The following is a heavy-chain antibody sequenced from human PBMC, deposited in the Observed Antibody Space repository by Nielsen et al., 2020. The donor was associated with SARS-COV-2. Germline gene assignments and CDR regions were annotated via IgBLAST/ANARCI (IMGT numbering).Heavy chain of an antibody. CDR3: AKVGPDYYYYGMDV. Sequence: GESLKISCAASGFTFSSYAMSWVRQAPGKGLEWVSVIYSGGSSTYYAVSVKGRFTISRDNSKNTLYLQMNSLRAEDTAVYYCAKVGPDYYYYGMDVWGQGTTVTVSS. CDR2: IYSGGSST. CDR1: GFTFSSYA. D-gene: IGHD3-16*01. J-gene: IGHJ6*02. V-gene: IGHV3-23*03.